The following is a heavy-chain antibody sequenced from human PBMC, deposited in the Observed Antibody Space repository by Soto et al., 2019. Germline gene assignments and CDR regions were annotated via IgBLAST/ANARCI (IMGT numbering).Heavy chain of an antibody. Sequence: QVQLVQSGAEVKKPGSSVKVSCKASGGTFSSYTISWVRQAPGQGLEWMGRIIPILGIANYAQKFQGRVTMTPAKSTSTADMELSSLRSEDTAVYYCARDGGYSSSQYYFDSWGQGTLVTVSS. D-gene: IGHD6-13*01. CDR1: GGTFSSYT. J-gene: IGHJ4*02. CDR2: IIPILGIA. CDR3: ARDGGYSSSQYYFDS. V-gene: IGHV1-69*08.